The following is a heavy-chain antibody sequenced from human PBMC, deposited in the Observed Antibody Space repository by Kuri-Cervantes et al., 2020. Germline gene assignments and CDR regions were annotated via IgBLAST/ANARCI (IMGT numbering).Heavy chain of an antibody. CDR1: GFTFSSYG. CDR2: IWYDGSNK. V-gene: IGHV3-33*01. D-gene: IGHD2/OR15-2a*01. J-gene: IGHJ6*02. CDR3: ARGGGFLDYYGMDV. Sequence: GESLKISCAASGFTFSSYGMHWVRQAPGKGLEWVAVIWYDGSNKYYADSVKGRFTISRDNSKNTLYLQMNSLRAEDTAVYYCARGGGFLDYYGMDVWGQGTTVTVSS.